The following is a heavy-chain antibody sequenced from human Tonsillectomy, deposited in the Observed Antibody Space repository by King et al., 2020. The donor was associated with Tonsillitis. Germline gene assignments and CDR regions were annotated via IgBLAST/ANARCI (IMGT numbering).Heavy chain of an antibody. J-gene: IGHJ4*02. V-gene: IGHV1-18*01. Sequence: VQLVQSGTEVKKPGASVKVSCKTSGYTFRSYGISWVRQAPGQGLEWMGWINVKNGDTNYAQNFQGRVTMTTETSTSTAYMELRSLRSDDTAVYYCARDPDGNDEFDYWGQGSLVTVSS. D-gene: IGHD1-1*01. CDR1: GYTFRSYG. CDR3: ARDPDGNDEFDY. CDR2: INVKNGDT.